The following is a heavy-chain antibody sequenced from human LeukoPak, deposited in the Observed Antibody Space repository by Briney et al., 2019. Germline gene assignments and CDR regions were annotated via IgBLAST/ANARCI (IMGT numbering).Heavy chain of an antibody. J-gene: IGHJ4*02. Sequence: GASVKVYCKVSGYTLTELSMHWVRQAPGKGLEWMGGFDPEDGETIYAQKFQGRVTMTEDTSTDTAYMELSSLRSEDTAVYYCATSSYYDFWSGYDYWGQGTLVTVSS. CDR3: ATSSYYDFWSGYDY. V-gene: IGHV1-24*01. D-gene: IGHD3-3*01. CDR1: GYTLTELS. CDR2: FDPEDGET.